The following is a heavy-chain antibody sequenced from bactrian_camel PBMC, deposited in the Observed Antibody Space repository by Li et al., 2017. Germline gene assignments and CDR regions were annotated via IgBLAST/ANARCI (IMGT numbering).Heavy chain of an antibody. CDR1: AYTPANVR. Sequence: VQLVESGGGSVQAGGPLRLSCAFDAYTPANVRMAWFRQVSGKEREGVAAIESTGSTTYADSVKGRFTFSTDNAKNTVYLQMNSPKPEDTGMYYCAADLKSRGSWYFRRAADFDFWGLGTQVTVS. V-gene: IGHV3S53*01. CDR3: AADLKSRGSWYFRRAADFDF. J-gene: IGHJ6*01. D-gene: IGHD6*01. CDR2: IESTGST.